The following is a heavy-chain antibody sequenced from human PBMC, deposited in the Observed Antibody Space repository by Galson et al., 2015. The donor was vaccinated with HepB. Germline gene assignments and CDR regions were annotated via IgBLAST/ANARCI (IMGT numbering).Heavy chain of an antibody. D-gene: IGHD6-13*01. Sequence: QSGAEVKKPGESLRISCKGSGYSFTSYWISWVRQMPGKGLEWMGRIDPSDSYTNYSPSFQGHVTISADKSISTAYLQWSSLKASDTAMYYCARQVVAAAGRIYYYYYMDVWGKGTTVTVSS. J-gene: IGHJ6*03. CDR2: IDPSDSYT. V-gene: IGHV5-10-1*01. CDR3: ARQVVAAAGRIYYYYYMDV. CDR1: GYSFTSYW.